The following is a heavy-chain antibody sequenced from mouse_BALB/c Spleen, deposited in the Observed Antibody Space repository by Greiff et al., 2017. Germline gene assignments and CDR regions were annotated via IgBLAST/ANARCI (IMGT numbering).Heavy chain of an antibody. J-gene: IGHJ4*01. CDR3: AGYDYGGNNAMDY. D-gene: IGHD2-4*01. CDR1: GYTFTDYV. V-gene: IGHV1-77*01. CDR2: IYPGSGST. Sequence: VMLVESGPELVKPGASVKMSCKASGYTFTDYVISWVKQRTGQGLEWIGEIYPGSGSTYYNEKFKGKATLTADKSSNTAYMQLSSLTSEDSAVYFCAGYDYGGNNAMDYWGQGTSVTVSS.